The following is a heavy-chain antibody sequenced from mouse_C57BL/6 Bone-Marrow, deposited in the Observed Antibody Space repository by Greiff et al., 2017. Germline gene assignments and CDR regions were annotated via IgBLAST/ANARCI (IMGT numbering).Heavy chain of an antibody. J-gene: IGHJ4*01. CDR2: IDPENGDT. Sequence: EVQLVESGAELVRPGASVKLSCTASGFNIKDDYMHWVKQRPEQGLEWIGWIDPENGDTEYASKIQGKATITADTSSNTAYLQLSSLTSEDTAVYYCTTGYGSYYYAMDYGGPGTSVTVSS. CDR3: TTGYGSYYYAMDY. CDR1: GFNIKDDY. V-gene: IGHV14-4*01. D-gene: IGHD1-1*01.